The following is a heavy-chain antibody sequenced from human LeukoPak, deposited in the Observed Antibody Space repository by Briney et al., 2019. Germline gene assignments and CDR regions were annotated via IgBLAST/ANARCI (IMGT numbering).Heavy chain of an antibody. CDR1: GGTFSSYA. D-gene: IGHD5-18*01. V-gene: IGHV1-69*05. J-gene: IGHJ4*02. CDR3: ARGGSYGVSEAPIGY. CDR2: IIPIFGTA. Sequence: GASVKVSCKASGGTFSSYAISWVRQAPGQGLEWMGGIIPIFGTANYAQKFQGRVTITTDESTSTAYMELSSLRSEDTAVYYCARGGSYGVSEAPIGYWGQGILVTVSS.